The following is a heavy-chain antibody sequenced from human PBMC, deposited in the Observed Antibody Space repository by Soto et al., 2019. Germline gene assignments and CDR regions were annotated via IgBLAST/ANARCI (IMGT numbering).Heavy chain of an antibody. V-gene: IGHV1-8*01. D-gene: IGHD4-4*01. Sequence: ASVKVSCKASGYTFTSYDINWVRQATGQGLEWMGWMNPNSGNTGYAQKFQGRVTMTRNTSISTAYMELSSLRSEDTAVYYCARGPGNAHYYYYYMDVWGKGTTVTVSS. CDR3: ARGPGNAHYYYYYMDV. J-gene: IGHJ6*03. CDR2: MNPNSGNT. CDR1: GYTFTSYD.